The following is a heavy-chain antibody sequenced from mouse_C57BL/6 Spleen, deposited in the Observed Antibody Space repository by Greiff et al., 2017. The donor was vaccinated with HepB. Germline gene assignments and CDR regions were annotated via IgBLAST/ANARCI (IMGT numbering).Heavy chain of an antibody. D-gene: IGHD1-1*01. J-gene: IGHJ1*03. CDR3: ARWYYYGSSSWYFDV. V-gene: IGHV7-3*01. Sequence: DVKLVESGGGLVQPGGSLSLSCAASGFTFTDYYMSWVRQPPGKALEWLGFIRNKANGYTTEYSASVKGRFTISRDNSQSIFYLQMNALRAEDSATYYCARWYYYGSSSWYFDVWGTGTTVTVSS. CDR2: IRNKANGYTT. CDR1: GFTFTDYY.